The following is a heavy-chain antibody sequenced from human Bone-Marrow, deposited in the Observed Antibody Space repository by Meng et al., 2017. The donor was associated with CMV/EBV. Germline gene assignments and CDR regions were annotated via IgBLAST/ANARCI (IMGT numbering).Heavy chain of an antibody. CDR1: GFTFSSYG. CDR2: IWYDGSNK. V-gene: IGHV3-33*01. CDR3: ARQIDEKYIVVVPAAIRGIDY. J-gene: IGHJ4*02. Sequence: GGSLRLSCAASGFTFSSYGMHWVRQAPGKGLEWVAVIWYDGSNKYYADSVKGRFTISRDNAKNSLYLQMNSLRAEDTAVYYCARQIDEKYIVVVPAAIRGIDYWGQGTLVTVSS. D-gene: IGHD2-2*02.